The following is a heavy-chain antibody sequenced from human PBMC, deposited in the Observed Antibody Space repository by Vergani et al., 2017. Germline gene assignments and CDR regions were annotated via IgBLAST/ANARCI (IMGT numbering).Heavy chain of an antibody. V-gene: IGHV3-23*01. Sequence: EVQLLESGGGLVQPGGSLRLSCAASGFTFSSYAMSWVRQAPGKGLEWVSAISGSGGSTYYADSVKGRFTISRDNSKNTLYLQMNSLRAEDTAVYYCARDVLWFGELSHYYYYMDVWGKGTTVTVSS. J-gene: IGHJ6*03. CDR2: ISGSGGST. CDR3: ARDVLWFGELSHYYYYMDV. D-gene: IGHD3-10*01. CDR1: GFTFSSYA.